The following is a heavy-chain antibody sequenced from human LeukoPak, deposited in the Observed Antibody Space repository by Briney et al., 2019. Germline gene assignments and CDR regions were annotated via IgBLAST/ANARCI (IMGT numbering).Heavy chain of an antibody. J-gene: IGHJ3*02. V-gene: IGHV3-11*04. CDR3: ARDSVSRLAAAGRGFQAFDI. CDR2: ISSSGSTI. D-gene: IGHD6-13*01. CDR1: GFTFSDYY. Sequence: GGTLRLSCAASGFTFSDYYMSWIRQAPGKGLEWVSYISSSGSTIYYADSVKGRFTISRDNAKNSLYLQVNSLRAEDTAVYYCARDSVSRLAAAGRGFQAFDIWGQGTMVTVSS.